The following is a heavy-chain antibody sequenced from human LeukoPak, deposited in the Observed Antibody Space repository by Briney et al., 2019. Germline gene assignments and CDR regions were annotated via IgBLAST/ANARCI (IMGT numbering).Heavy chain of an antibody. Sequence: ASVKVSCKASGYTFTSYDINWVRQATGQGLEWMGWMNPNSGNTSYAQKFQGRVTMTRNTSISTAYMELSSLRSEDTAVYYCARAYYYDSSGYGGADYWGQGTLVTVSS. CDR3: ARAYYYDSSGYGGADY. CDR2: MNPNSGNT. J-gene: IGHJ4*02. V-gene: IGHV1-8*01. CDR1: GYTFTSYD. D-gene: IGHD3-22*01.